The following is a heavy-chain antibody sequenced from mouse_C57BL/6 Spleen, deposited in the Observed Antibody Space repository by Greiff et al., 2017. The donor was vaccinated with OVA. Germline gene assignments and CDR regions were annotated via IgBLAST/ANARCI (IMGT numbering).Heavy chain of an antibody. CDR1: GYTFTDYN. CDR3: ARSSTYYYAMDY. J-gene: IGHJ4*01. Sequence: DVKLVESGPELVKPGASVKIPCKASGYTFTDYNMDWVKQSHGKSLEWIGDINPNNGGTIYNQKFKGKATLTVDKSSSTAYMELRSLTSEDTAVYYCARSSTYYYAMDYWGQGTSVTVSS. V-gene: IGHV1-18*01. CDR2: INPNNGGT. D-gene: IGHD5-1*01.